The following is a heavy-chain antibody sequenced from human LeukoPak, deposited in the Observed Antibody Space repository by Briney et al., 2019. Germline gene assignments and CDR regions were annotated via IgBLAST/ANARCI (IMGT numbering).Heavy chain of an antibody. CDR2: ISSSSSYI. CDR1: GFTFSSYS. CDR3: AREEYEDGVLWFDP. V-gene: IGHV3-21*01. J-gene: IGHJ5*02. D-gene: IGHD2/OR15-2a*01. Sequence: GGSLRLSCAASGFTFSSYSMNWVRQAPGKGLEWVSSISSSSSYIYYADSVKGRFTISRDNAKNSPYLQMNSLRAEDTAVYYCAREEYEDGVLWFDPWGQGTLVTVSS.